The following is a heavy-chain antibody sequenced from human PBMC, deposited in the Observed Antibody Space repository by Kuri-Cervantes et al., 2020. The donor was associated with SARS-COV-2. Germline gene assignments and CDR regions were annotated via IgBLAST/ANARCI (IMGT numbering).Heavy chain of an antibody. CDR2: IRYDGSNK. CDR1: GFTFSSYG. J-gene: IGHJ1*01. D-gene: IGHD1-1*01. CDR3: AKVPISETKYFQH. Sequence: GGSLRLSCAASGFTFSSYGMHWVRQAPGKGLEWVAFIRYDGSNKYYADSVKGRFTISRDNSKNTLYLQMNSLGAEDTAVYYCAKVPISETKYFQHWGQGTLVTVSS. V-gene: IGHV3-30*02.